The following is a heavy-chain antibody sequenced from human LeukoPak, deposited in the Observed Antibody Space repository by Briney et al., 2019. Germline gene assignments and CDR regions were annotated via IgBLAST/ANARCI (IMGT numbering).Heavy chain of an antibody. CDR3: ARDDYGDYGSFY. CDR2: INPNSGGT. Sequence: ASVKVSCKASGYTFTGYYMHWVRQAPGQGLEWMGWINPNSGGTNYAQKFQGRATMTRDTSISTAYTELSWLRSDDTAVYYCARDDYGDYGSFYWGQGTLVAVSS. D-gene: IGHD4-17*01. J-gene: IGHJ4*02. V-gene: IGHV1-2*02. CDR1: GYTFTGYY.